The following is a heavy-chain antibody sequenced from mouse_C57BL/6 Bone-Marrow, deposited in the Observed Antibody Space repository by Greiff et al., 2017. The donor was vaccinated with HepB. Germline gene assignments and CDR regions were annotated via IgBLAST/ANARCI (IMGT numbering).Heavy chain of an antibody. CDR2: ISYSGST. Sequence: EVQGVESGPGMVKPSQSLSLTCTVTGYSITSGYDWHWIRHFPGNKLEWMGYISYSGSTNYNPSLKSRISITHDTSKNHFFLKLNSVTTEDTATYYCARGHYGSSYWYFDVWGTGTTVTVSS. V-gene: IGHV3-1*01. CDR1: GYSITSGYD. J-gene: IGHJ1*03. D-gene: IGHD1-1*01. CDR3: ARGHYGSSYWYFDV.